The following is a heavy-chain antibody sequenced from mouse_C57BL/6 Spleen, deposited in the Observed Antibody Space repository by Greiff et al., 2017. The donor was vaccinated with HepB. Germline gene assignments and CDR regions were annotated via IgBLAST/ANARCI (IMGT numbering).Heavy chain of an antibody. CDR3: ARSHYDYDEGAWFAY. CDR2: INPGSGGT. D-gene: IGHD2-4*01. CDR1: GYAFTNYL. J-gene: IGHJ3*01. Sequence: QVQLQQSGAELVRPGTSVKVSCKASGYAFTNYLIEWVKQRPGQGLEWIGVINPGSGGTTYNEKFKGKATLTADKSSSTAYMQLSSLTSEDSAVYFCARSHYDYDEGAWFAYWGQGTLVTVSA. V-gene: IGHV1-54*01.